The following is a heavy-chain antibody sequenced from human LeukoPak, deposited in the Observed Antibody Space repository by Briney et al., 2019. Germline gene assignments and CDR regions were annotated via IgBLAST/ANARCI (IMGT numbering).Heavy chain of an antibody. CDR2: INPNSGGT. CDR3: ASPTDYCYGSGSYYNMGY. Sequence: GASVKVSCKASGYTFTGYYMHWVRQAPGQGLEWMGWINPNSGGTNYAQKFQGRVTMTRDTSISTAYMELSRLRSDDTAVYYCASPTDYCYGSGSYYNMGYWGQGTLVTVSS. CDR1: GYTFTGYY. D-gene: IGHD3-10*01. V-gene: IGHV1-2*02. J-gene: IGHJ4*02.